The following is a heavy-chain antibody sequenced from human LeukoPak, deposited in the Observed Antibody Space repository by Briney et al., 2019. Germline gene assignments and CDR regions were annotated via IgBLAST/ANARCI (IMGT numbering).Heavy chain of an antibody. Sequence: SETLSLTCSVSGASVTSHSWSWIRQPPGKQLESIGTIYNSVTTNYRPSLKSRVTITVNASKNQLSLKLSSVTAADTAVYYWARGGASSHWFGSWGQGTLVTVSS. CDR2: IYNSVTT. D-gene: IGHD6-13*01. CDR1: GASVTSHS. CDR3: ARGGASSHWFGS. V-gene: IGHV4-59*02. J-gene: IGHJ5*01.